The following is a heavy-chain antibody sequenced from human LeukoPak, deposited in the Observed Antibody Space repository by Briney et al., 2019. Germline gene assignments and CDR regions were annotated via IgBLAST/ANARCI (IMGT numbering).Heavy chain of an antibody. CDR2: IIGRGTST. V-gene: IGHV3-23*01. J-gene: IGHJ4*02. D-gene: IGHD2-15*01. CDR1: GFTFTNYG. CDR3: APRVVGSAPFDY. Sequence: PGGSLRLSCVASGFTFTNYGMAWVRQIPGKGLEWVSAIIGRGTSTYYADSVKGRFTISRDNSKNTLYLQMNNLRAEDTAVYYCAPRVVGSAPFDYWGQGTLVTVSS.